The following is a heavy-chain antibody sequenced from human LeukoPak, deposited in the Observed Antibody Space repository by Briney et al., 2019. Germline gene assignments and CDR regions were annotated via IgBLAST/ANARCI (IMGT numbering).Heavy chain of an antibody. J-gene: IGHJ4*02. V-gene: IGHV4-59*08. CDR2: IYYSGST. Sequence: PSETLSLTCTVSGGSISSYYWNWIRQPPGKGLEWIGYIYYSGSTNYNPSLKSRVTISVDTSKNQFSLKLSSVTAADTAVYYCARRHCSSTSCYLSAGLWFDCWGQGTLVTVSS. CDR1: GGSISSYY. D-gene: IGHD2-2*01. CDR3: ARRHCSSTSCYLSAGLWFDC.